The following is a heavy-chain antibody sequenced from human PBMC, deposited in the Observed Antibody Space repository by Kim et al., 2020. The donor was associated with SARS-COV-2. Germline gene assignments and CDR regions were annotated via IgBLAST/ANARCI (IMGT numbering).Heavy chain of an antibody. CDR3: ARDRNDFWSGYFDY. J-gene: IGHJ4*02. CDR1: GLIFSNYW. CDR2: IKKDGREK. Sequence: GGSLRLSCAASGLIFSNYWMSWVRQAPGKGLEWVANIKKDGREKYYVDSVTGRFTISRDNAKNSLYLQMNSLGVEDTAVYYCARDRNDFWSGYFDYWGRGALVTVPS. D-gene: IGHD3-3*01. V-gene: IGHV3-7*03.